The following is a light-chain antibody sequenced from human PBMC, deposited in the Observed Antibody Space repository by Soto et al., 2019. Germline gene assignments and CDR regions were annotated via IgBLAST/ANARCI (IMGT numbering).Light chain of an antibody. CDR1: SSDVGGYDY. Sequence: QSVLTQHPSASGSPGQSVTISCTGTSSDVGGYDYVSWYQQHPGKARKLMIYEVTIRPSGVSDRFSGSKSGNTASLTVSGLQAEDEADYYCSSYTGGNPSYVFGTGTKVTVL. CDR2: EVT. CDR3: SSYTGGNPSYV. V-gene: IGLV2-8*01. J-gene: IGLJ1*01.